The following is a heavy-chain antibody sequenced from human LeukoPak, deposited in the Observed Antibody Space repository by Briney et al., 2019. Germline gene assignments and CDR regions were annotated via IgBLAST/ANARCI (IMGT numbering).Heavy chain of an antibody. CDR1: GFTFSSYG. J-gene: IGHJ4*02. CDR2: ISGSGGST. V-gene: IGHV3-23*01. Sequence: GGSLRLSCAASGFTFSSYGMSWVRQAPGKGLEWVAAISGSGGSTYYADSVKGRFTISRDNSKNTLYLQMNSLRAEDTAVYYCAKDITIFGGISDYWGQGTLVTVSS. D-gene: IGHD3-3*01. CDR3: AKDITIFGGISDY.